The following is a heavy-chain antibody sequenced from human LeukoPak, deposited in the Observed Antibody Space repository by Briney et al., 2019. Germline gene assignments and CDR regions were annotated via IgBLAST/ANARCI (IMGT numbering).Heavy chain of an antibody. CDR3: ARGADYYDSSGYPLDY. CDR1: GGSFSGYY. J-gene: IGHJ4*02. Sequence: SETLSLTCAVYGGSFSGYYWSWIRQPPGKGLEWIGEINHSGSTNYNPSLKSRVTISVDTSKNQFFLKLSSVTAADTAVYYCARGADYYDSSGYPLDYWGQGTLVTVSS. CDR2: INHSGST. D-gene: IGHD3-22*01. V-gene: IGHV4-34*01.